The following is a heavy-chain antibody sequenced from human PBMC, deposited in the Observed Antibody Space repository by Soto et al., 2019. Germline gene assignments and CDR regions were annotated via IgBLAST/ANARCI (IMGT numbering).Heavy chain of an antibody. CDR2: IIPIFGTA. V-gene: IGHV1-69*01. CDR3: AIGQVAGPKYYYCYGMDV. J-gene: IGHJ6*02. Sequence: QVQLVQSGAEVKKPGSSVKVSCKASGGTFSSYAISWVRQAPGQGLEWMGGIIPIFGTANYAQKFQGRVTITADESTSTAYMELSSLRSEETAVYYCAIGQVAGPKYYYCYGMDVWGQGTTVTVSS. D-gene: IGHD6-19*01. CDR1: GGTFSSYA.